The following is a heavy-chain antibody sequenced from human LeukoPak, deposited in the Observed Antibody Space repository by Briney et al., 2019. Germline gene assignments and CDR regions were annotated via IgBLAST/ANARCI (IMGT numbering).Heavy chain of an antibody. Sequence: PSETLSLTCTVSGGSISSYYWSWIRQPPGKGLEWIGYIYYSGSTNYNPSLKSRVTISVDTSKNQFSLKLSSVTAADTAVYYCARTRLEMATSYFDYWGQGTLVTVSS. CDR1: GGSISSYY. CDR2: IYYSGST. V-gene: IGHV4-59*01. J-gene: IGHJ4*02. D-gene: IGHD5-24*01. CDR3: ARTRLEMATSYFDY.